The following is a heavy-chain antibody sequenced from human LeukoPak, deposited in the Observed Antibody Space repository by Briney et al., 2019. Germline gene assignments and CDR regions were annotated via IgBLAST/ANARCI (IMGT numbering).Heavy chain of an antibody. Sequence: GGSLRLSCAASGFTFSNYAMHWVRQAPGKGLEWVAVISYDGTNKYYADSVKGRFTISRDNSKNTMYLQMNSLRAEDTAMYYCATEFLGAVAETGDYWGQGALVTVSS. D-gene: IGHD6-19*01. CDR3: ATEFLGAVAETGDY. V-gene: IGHV3-30-3*01. CDR2: ISYDGTNK. CDR1: GFTFSNYA. J-gene: IGHJ4*02.